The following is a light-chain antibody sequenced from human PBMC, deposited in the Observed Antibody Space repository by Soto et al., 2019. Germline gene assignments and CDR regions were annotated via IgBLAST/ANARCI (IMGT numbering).Light chain of an antibody. CDR2: ATS. Sequence: VVLTQSPGTLSLSPGERATLSCTTTQSISSRSLAWYQQKPGQTPRLLIYATSRRATGIPDRFGGSGSGTDFTLTITRREHEDFEVYYCQHYGSSPLYTFGQGTKLEIK. V-gene: IGKV3-20*01. CDR1: QSISSRS. CDR3: QHYGSSPLYT. J-gene: IGKJ2*01.